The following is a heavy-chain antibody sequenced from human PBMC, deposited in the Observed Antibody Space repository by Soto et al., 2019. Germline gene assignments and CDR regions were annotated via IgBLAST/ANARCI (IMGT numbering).Heavy chain of an antibody. CDR2: IYYSGST. CDR3: ARGDPLLWVGEKGYYGMDV. D-gene: IGHD3-10*01. V-gene: IGHV4-59*01. CDR1: GGSISSYY. Sequence: QVQLQESGPGLVKPSETLSLTCTVSGGSISSYYWSWIRQPPGKGLEWIGYIYYSGSTNYNPSLTSGVTIPVDTSKNHFSLKLSSVTAADTAVYYCARGDPLLWVGEKGYYGMDVWGQGTTVTVSS. J-gene: IGHJ6*02.